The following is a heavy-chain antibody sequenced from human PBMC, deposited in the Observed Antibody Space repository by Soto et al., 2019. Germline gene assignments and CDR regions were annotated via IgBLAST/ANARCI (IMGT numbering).Heavy chain of an antibody. CDR3: AAGGGSFDF. CDR1: GFSFSAYS. V-gene: IGHV3-21*01. Sequence: SLRLSCSASGFSFSAYSLNWVRQAPGKGLEWVSSIDSSGRYIFYADSVEGRFTISRDDAKTSVYLLMNSLRADDTGVYYCAAGGGSFDFWGQGTLVTVSS. J-gene: IGHJ4*02. D-gene: IGHD3-16*01. CDR2: IDSSGRYI.